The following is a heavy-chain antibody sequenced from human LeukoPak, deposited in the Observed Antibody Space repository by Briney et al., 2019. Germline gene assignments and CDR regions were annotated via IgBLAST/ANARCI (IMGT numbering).Heavy chain of an antibody. Sequence: VSVKVSCKASGNSLNNYHMHWVRQAPGQGLEWLGIIRPGGDGPSYAQKFQGRVTMTRDMSTSTVYMELSSLTSDDTAVYYCGRDPTYRNYFDSWGQGTLVTVSS. J-gene: IGHJ4*02. D-gene: IGHD1-1*01. CDR1: GNSLNNYH. CDR3: GRDPTYRNYFDS. V-gene: IGHV1-46*02. CDR2: IRPGGDGP.